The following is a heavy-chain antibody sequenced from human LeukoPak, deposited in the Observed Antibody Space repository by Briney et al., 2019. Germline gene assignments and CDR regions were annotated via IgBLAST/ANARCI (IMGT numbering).Heavy chain of an antibody. CDR1: GFTFSSYS. CDR3: ARGWEVFDI. J-gene: IGHJ3*02. D-gene: IGHD1-26*01. CDR2: IKQDGSEK. V-gene: IGHV3-7*01. Sequence: GGSLRLSCAASGFTFSSYSMNWVRQAPGKGLEWVANIKQDGSEKYYVDSVKGRFTISRDNAKNSLYLQMNSLRAEDTAVYYCARGWEVFDIWGQGTMVTVSS.